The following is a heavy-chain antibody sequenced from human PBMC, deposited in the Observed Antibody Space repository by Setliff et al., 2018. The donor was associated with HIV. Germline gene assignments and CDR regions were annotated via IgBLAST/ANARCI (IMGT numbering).Heavy chain of an antibody. V-gene: IGHV1-46*01. J-gene: IGHJ4*02. CDR2: INPSSGTT. CDR3: ARGTGSYGSDY. Sequence: GASVKVSCKASGYTFTSYYMHWVRQAPGQGLEWMGIINPSSGTTNYAQKFQGRLSFTADASTNTAYMELSSLRSEDTAVYYCARGTGSYGSDYWGQGTLVTVSS. D-gene: IGHD5-18*01. CDR1: GYTFTSYY.